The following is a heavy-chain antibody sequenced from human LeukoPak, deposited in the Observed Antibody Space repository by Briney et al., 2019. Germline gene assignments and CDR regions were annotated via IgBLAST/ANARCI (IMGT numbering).Heavy chain of an antibody. CDR3: ARGPYYYDSSGPYYYMDV. CDR2: INHSGST. CDR1: GGSFSGYY. V-gene: IGHV4-34*01. D-gene: IGHD3-22*01. J-gene: IGHJ6*03. Sequence: SETLSLTCAVYGGSFSGYYWSWIRQPPGKGLEWIGEINHSGSTNYSPSLKTRVTISVDTSKNQFSLKLSSVTAADTAVYYCARGPYYYDSSGPYYYMDVWGKGTTVTVSS.